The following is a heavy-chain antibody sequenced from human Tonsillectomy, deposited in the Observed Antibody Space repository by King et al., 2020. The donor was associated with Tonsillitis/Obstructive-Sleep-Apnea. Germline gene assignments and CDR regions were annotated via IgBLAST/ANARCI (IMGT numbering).Heavy chain of an antibody. J-gene: IGHJ3*02. CDR3: ARGHYDFWSGYHDAFDI. D-gene: IGHD3-3*01. Sequence: QLQESGPGLGKPSETLSLTCTVSGGSISSDYWSWIRQPPGKGLEWIGYIYYSGGTNYNPSLKSRVTISVDTSKNQFSLKLSSVTAADTAVYYCARGHYDFWSGYHDAFDIWGQGTMVTVSS. V-gene: IGHV4-59*01. CDR1: GGSISSDY. CDR2: IYYSGGT.